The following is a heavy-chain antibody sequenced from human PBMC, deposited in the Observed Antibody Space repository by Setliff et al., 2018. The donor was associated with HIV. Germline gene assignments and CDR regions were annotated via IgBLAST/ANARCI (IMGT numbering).Heavy chain of an antibody. Sequence: GGSLRLSCAASGFTFSSYAMSWVRQTPEKGLEWVLIITSGGSTYYADSAKGRFIISRDNSQNTLYLQMNSLRADDTAIYYCAKGFRPVDTALVSGPTYWGQGIRVTVSS. V-gene: IGHV3-23*01. CDR3: AKGFRPVDTALVSGPTY. CDR2: ITSGGST. D-gene: IGHD5-18*01. J-gene: IGHJ4*02. CDR1: GFTFSSYA.